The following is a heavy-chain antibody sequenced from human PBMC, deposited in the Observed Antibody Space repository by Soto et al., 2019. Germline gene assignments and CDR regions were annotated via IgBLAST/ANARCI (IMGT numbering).Heavy chain of an antibody. V-gene: IGHV3-7*01. D-gene: IGHD6-19*01. CDR2: IKQDGSEK. J-gene: IGHJ4*02. CDR1: GFTFSSYW. CDR3: ARIIAVAGTGADY. Sequence: EVQLVESGGGLVQPGGSLRLSCAASGFTFSSYWMSWVRQAPGKGLEWVANIKQDGSEKYYVDSVKGRFTISRDNAKNSLYLQMNSLRAEDTAVYYCARIIAVAGTGADYWGQGTLVTVSS.